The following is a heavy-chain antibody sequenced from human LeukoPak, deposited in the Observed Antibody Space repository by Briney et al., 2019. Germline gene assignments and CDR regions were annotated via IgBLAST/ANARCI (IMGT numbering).Heavy chain of an antibody. CDR1: GGTFSSYA. D-gene: IGHD1-26*01. V-gene: IGHV1-69*13. CDR2: IIPIFATT. Sequence: ASVKVSCKASGGTFSSYAISWVRQAPGQGLQWMAGIIPIFATTNYAQEFQGRVSLTADESTSTVYMELSSLRSEDTAVYYCARGHSSGNFDYWGQGTLVTVSS. J-gene: IGHJ4*02. CDR3: ARGHSSGNFDY.